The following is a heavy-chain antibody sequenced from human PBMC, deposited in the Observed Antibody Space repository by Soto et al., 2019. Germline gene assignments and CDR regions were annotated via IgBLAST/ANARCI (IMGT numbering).Heavy chain of an antibody. CDR2: IYYSGST. D-gene: IGHD6-19*01. Sequence: SETLSLTCTVSGGSVSSGSYYWSWIRQPPGKGLEWIGYIYYSGSTNYNPSLKSRVTISVDTSKNQFSLKLSSVTAADTAVYYCARDQRGSSGWEGGHYYGMDVWGQGTTVTVSS. J-gene: IGHJ6*02. V-gene: IGHV4-61*01. CDR3: ARDQRGSSGWEGGHYYGMDV. CDR1: GGSVSSGSYY.